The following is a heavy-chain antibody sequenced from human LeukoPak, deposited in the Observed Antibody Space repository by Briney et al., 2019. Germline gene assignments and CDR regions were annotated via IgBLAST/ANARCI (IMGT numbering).Heavy chain of an antibody. D-gene: IGHD6-19*01. CDR3: ARDYGSGWHDFDY. J-gene: IGHJ4*02. CDR1: GFTFSNYG. Sequence: PGGSLRLSCAASGFTFSNYGLNWVRQAPGKGLEWVSSISSGSRYIYYADSVKGRFTISRDNTRNSLYLQINSLRGEDTAVYYCARDYGSGWHDFDYWGQGTLVTVSS. CDR2: ISSGSRYI. V-gene: IGHV3-21*01.